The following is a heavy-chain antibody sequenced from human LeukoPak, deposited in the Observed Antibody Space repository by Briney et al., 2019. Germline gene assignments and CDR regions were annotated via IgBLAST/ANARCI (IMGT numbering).Heavy chain of an antibody. D-gene: IGHD6-6*01. CDR1: GYTFSTYG. CDR3: ARVVHGSNYLDF. CDR2: ISGYNDNP. Sequence: ASVKVSCKASGYTFSTYGITWVRQAPGQGLEWVGWISGYNDNPYYAQKFQGRVTMATDTSTSTAYMDLRSLRSDDTAVYYCARVVHGSNYLDFWGQGTLVTVSS. J-gene: IGHJ4*02. V-gene: IGHV1-18*01.